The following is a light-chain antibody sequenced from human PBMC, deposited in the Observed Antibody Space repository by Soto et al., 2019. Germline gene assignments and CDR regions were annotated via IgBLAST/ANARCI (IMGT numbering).Light chain of an antibody. V-gene: IGKV3-20*01. CDR3: QQYYSSPWT. CDR1: QSVSSSY. J-gene: IGKJ1*01. Sequence: EIVLSQSPGTLSLSPGERATLSCRASQSVSSSYLAWYQQKPGQPPRLLIYGTSSRATGIPDRFSGSGSGTAFTLTITRLEPEDFAVYYCQQYYSSPWTFGQGTNVE. CDR2: GTS.